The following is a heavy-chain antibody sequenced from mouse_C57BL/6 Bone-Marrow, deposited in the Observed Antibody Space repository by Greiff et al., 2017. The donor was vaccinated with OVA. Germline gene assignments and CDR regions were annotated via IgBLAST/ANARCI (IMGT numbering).Heavy chain of an antibody. V-gene: IGHV5-16*01. CDR1: GFTFSDYY. Sequence: EVMLVESEGGLVQPGSSMKLSCTASGFTFSDYYMAWVRQVPEKGLEWVANINYDGSSTYYLDSLKSRFIISRDNAKNILYLQMSSLKSEDTATYYCARVGRDYFDYWGQGTTLTVSS. CDR2: INYDGSST. J-gene: IGHJ2*01. CDR3: ARVGRDYFDY.